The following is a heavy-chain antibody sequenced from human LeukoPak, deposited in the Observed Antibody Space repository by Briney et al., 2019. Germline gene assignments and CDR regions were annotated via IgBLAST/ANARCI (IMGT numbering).Heavy chain of an antibody. V-gene: IGHV3-7*03. J-gene: IGHJ4*02. Sequence: GGSLRLSCAASGFTFSSYAVHWVRQAPGKGLEWVANIKQDGSEKYYVDSVKGRFTISRDNSKNTLYLQMNSLRAEDTAVYYCAKYFLLSSSWYGFDCYWGQGTLVTVSS. CDR1: GFTFSSYA. CDR3: AKYFLLSSSWYGFDCY. CDR2: IKQDGSEK. D-gene: IGHD6-13*01.